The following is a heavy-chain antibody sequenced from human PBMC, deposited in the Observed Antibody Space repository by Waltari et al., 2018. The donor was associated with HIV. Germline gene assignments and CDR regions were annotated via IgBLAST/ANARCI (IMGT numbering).Heavy chain of an antibody. D-gene: IGHD2-15*01. J-gene: IGHJ3*02. CDR1: GLTFSSLD. Sequence: EVQLLESGGGLVQPGGSLRLSCAASGLTFSSLDVTWVRQAPGEGLEWVSTISDFGDTTYFADSVKGRFTVSRDNSKNALYLQMNSLRADDTAIYYCAKEVTYCSGGSCDGAFDIWGQGTMVTVSS. V-gene: IGHV3-23*01. CDR2: ISDFGDTT. CDR3: AKEVTYCSGGSCDGAFDI.